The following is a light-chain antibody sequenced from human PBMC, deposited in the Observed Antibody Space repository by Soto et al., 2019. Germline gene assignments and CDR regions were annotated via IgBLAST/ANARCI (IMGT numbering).Light chain of an antibody. V-gene: IGKV1-5*01. CDR2: DAS. CDR3: QQYENYWT. J-gene: IGKJ1*01. CDR1: QSISSW. Sequence: DIPMTQSPSTLSATAGDRVTITCRASQSISSWLAWYQHKPGKAPKLLIYDASNLDSGVPSRFGGSGSGTEFSLTISNLQPDDCATYYCQQYENYWTFGQGTRVEIK.